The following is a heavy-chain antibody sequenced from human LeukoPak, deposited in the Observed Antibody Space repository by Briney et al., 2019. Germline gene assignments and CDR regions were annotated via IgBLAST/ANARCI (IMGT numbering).Heavy chain of an antibody. J-gene: IGHJ4*02. Sequence: GGSLRLSCAASGFTFSSYGMHWVRQAPGKGLEWVAVISYDGSNKYYADSVKGRFTISRDNSKHTLYLQMNSLRAEDTAVYYCAKSFSMIVPDYWGQGTLVTVSS. CDR1: GFTFSSYG. V-gene: IGHV3-30*18. D-gene: IGHD3-22*01. CDR3: AKSFSMIVPDY. CDR2: ISYDGSNK.